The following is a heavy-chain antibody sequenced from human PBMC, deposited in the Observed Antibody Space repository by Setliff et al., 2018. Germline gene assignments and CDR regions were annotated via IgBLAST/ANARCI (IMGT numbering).Heavy chain of an antibody. V-gene: IGHV3-74*01. CDR2: INPDGSTT. J-gene: IGHJ3*02. CDR3: AREMEAAGQRAFDI. D-gene: IGHD6-13*01. Sequence: GGSLRLSCAASGFTFSSYWMHWVRQAPGKGLVWVSRINPDGSTTTYADSVKGRFTISRDNANNALYLQMNSLTAEDTAVYYCAREMEAAGQRAFDIWGQGTMVTVAS. CDR1: GFTFSSYW.